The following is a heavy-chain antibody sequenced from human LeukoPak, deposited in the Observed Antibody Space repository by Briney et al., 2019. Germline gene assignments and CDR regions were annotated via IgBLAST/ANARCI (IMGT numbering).Heavy chain of an antibody. CDR3: ARQWNGCLGY. V-gene: IGHV6-1*01. CDR1: GDSLSSNSAA. J-gene: IGHJ4*02. CDR2: TYYRSKWYN. Sequence: QTLSLTCAISGDSLSSNSAAWNWIRQSPSRGLEWRGRTYYRSKWYNDYALSVKSRITINPDTSKNQFPLLLNSVTLEDTAVYYCARQWNGCLGYWGQGTLVTVSS. D-gene: IGHD2-15*01.